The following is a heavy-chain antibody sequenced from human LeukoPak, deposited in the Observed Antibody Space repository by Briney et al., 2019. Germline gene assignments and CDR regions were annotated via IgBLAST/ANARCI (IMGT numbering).Heavy chain of an antibody. V-gene: IGHV3-23*01. CDR1: GFTFSSYA. CDR3: ATHGYSELRYFDWSTNE. CDR2: ISGSGGST. J-gene: IGHJ4*02. D-gene: IGHD3-9*01. Sequence: PGGSLRLSCAASGFTFSSYAMSWVRQAPGKGLEWVSAISGSGGSTYYADSVKGRFTISRDNSKNTLYLQMNSLRAEDTAVYYCATHGYSELRYFDWSTNEWGQGTLVTVSS.